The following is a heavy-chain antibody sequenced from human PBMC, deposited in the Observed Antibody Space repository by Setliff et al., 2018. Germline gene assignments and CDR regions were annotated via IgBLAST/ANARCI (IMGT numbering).Heavy chain of an antibody. CDR3: ARDRGAIFVPYYYMDV. CDR1: GFTFSTFW. D-gene: IGHD3-3*01. V-gene: IGHV3-7*01. J-gene: IGHJ6*03. CDR2: IKQDGSEK. Sequence: GGSLRLSCAASGFTFSTFWMSWVRQAPGKGLEWVANIKQDGSEKYYVDSVKGRFTISRDNAKNSLYLQMNSLRAEDTAVYYCARDRGAIFVPYYYMDVWGKGTTVTVS.